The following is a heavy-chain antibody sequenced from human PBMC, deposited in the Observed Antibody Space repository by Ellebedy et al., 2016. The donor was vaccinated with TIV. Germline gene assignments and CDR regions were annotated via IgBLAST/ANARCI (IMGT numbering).Heavy chain of an antibody. CDR2: IRAKRYGLTT. CDR1: GFTFGDYA. CDR3: ASSGYITSWHPGSVDY. J-gene: IGHJ4*02. V-gene: IGHV3-49*03. D-gene: IGHD3-16*01. Sequence: GESLKISCIASGFTFGDYALSWFRQAPGKGLEWVAFIRAKRYGLTTEYAASVKDRFFISRDDSENIALLQMNSLKTEDTAVYYCASSGYITSWHPGSVDYWGRGTLVSVSS.